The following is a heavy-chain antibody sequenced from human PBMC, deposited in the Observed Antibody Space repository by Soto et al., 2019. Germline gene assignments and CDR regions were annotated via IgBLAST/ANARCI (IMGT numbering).Heavy chain of an antibody. J-gene: IGHJ4*01. CDR2: LSDSGGSI. Sequence: PGGSLRLSCTASGFTFSRHAMTWVRQAPGKGLEWVSGLSDSGGSIYYADSVKGRFTISRDNSMNTLYLQMNTLRAEDTAIYYCAKVSSSWYAGFFELWGHATRVTVSS. CDR3: AKVSSSWYAGFFEL. CDR1: GFTFSRHA. V-gene: IGHV3-23*01. D-gene: IGHD6-13*01.